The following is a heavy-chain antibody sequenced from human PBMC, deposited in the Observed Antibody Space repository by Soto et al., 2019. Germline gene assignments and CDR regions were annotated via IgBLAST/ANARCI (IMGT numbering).Heavy chain of an antibody. V-gene: IGHV1-18*01. CDR2: ISAYNGNT. D-gene: IGHD3-9*01. CDR3: AREGRYFDWLLEVYYYYYGMDV. Sequence: GASVKASCKASGETITSYGISWVRQAPEQGLEWMGWISAYNGNTNYAQKLQGRVTMTTDTSTSTAYMELRSLRSDDTAVYYCAREGRYFDWLLEVYYYYYGMDVWGQGTTVTVSS. J-gene: IGHJ6*02. CDR1: GETITSYG.